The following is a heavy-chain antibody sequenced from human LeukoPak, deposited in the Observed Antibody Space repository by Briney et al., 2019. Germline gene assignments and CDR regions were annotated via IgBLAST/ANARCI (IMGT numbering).Heavy chain of an antibody. CDR2: ISYDGSNK. Sequence: GGSLRLSCAASGFTFSSYAMHWVRQAPGKGLEWVAVISYDGSNKYYADSVKGRFTISRDNSKNTLYLQMNSLRAEDTAVYYCARDGVNGAFDIWGQGTMVTVSS. CDR1: GFTFSSYA. J-gene: IGHJ3*02. CDR3: ARDGVNGAFDI. V-gene: IGHV3-30*07. D-gene: IGHD2-8*01.